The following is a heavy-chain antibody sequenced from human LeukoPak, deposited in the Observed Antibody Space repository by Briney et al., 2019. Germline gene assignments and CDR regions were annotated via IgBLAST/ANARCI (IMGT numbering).Heavy chain of an antibody. J-gene: IGHJ4*02. Sequence: ASVKVSCKASGYTFTDQYLHWVRQAPGQGLEWMGGINPNSGDTNYAQKFQGRVTMTRDTSISTAYMELNRLRSDDTAVYYCARATGYYDSSGYYRSFYFDYWGQGSLVTVSS. V-gene: IGHV1-2*02. CDR1: GYTFTDQY. D-gene: IGHD3-22*01. CDR3: ARATGYYDSSGYYRSFYFDY. CDR2: INPNSGDT.